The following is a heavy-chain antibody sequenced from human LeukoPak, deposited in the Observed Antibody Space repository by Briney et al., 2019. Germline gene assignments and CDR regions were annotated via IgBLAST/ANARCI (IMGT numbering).Heavy chain of an antibody. CDR3: ARAQVGYNWFDP. CDR2: INLDGSGK. J-gene: IGHJ5*02. Sequence: GGSLRLSCAASGFTFSSYWMTWVRQAPEKGLEWVAQINLDGSGKNHVDSVKGRFTISRDNAKNSLYLQMDSLRAEDTAVYYCARAQVGYNWFDPWGQGTQVTVSS. V-gene: IGHV3-7*01. D-gene: IGHD1-26*01. CDR1: GFTFSSYW.